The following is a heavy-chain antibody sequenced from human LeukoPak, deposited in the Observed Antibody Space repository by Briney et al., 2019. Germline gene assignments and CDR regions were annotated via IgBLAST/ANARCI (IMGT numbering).Heavy chain of an antibody. CDR2: ISGSGGST. CDR1: GFTFSTYA. J-gene: IGHJ6*04. V-gene: IGHV3-23*01. D-gene: IGHD1-26*01. Sequence: GGSLRLSCAASGFTFSTYAMSWVRQAPGRGLEWVSGISGSGGSTYYADSVKGRFTISRDNSKNTLFLQLNSLRAEDTALYYCAKDPGGSSGIMTGGMDVWGKGTTVIVSS. CDR3: AKDPGGSSGIMTGGMDV.